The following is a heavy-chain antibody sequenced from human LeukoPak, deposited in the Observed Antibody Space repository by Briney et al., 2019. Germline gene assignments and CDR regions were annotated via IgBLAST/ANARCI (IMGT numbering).Heavy chain of an antibody. V-gene: IGHV4-59*01. CDR2: IYDSGTT. CDR3: ARSVVVTATLRYHYGMDA. CDR1: GGSISSYY. Sequence: SETLSLTCIVSGGSISSYYWNWIRQPPGKGLEWIGYIYDSGTTNYNPSLKSRVTMSVDSSKNQFSLKLTSVTAADTAVYYCARSVVVTATLRYHYGMDAWGQGTTVTVSS. D-gene: IGHD2-21*02. J-gene: IGHJ6*02.